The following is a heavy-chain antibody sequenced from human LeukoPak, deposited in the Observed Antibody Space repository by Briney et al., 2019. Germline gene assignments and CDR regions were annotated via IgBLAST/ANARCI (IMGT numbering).Heavy chain of an antibody. Sequence: GRSLRLSCAASGFTFSSYAVSWVRQAPGKGLEWVSTISGSGGSTYYADSVKGRFTISRDNSKNTLYLQMNSLRVEDTAVYYCAKLVGATSYWGQGTLVTVS. D-gene: IGHD1-26*01. J-gene: IGHJ4*02. V-gene: IGHV3-23*01. CDR3: AKLVGATSY. CDR2: ISGSGGST. CDR1: GFTFSSYA.